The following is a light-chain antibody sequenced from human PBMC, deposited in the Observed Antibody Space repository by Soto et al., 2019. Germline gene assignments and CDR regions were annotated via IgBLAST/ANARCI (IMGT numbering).Light chain of an antibody. V-gene: IGKV1-5*01. Sequence: DIQMTQSPSTLSTSVGDRVSITCRASQNIRNWLAWYQQKPGKAPKLLIYDASRLESGVPSRFSGSGSGTEFTLSISSLQPDHFATYYCQHYETYAMYTFGQGTK. CDR1: QNIRNW. CDR2: DAS. CDR3: QHYETYAMYT. J-gene: IGKJ2*01.